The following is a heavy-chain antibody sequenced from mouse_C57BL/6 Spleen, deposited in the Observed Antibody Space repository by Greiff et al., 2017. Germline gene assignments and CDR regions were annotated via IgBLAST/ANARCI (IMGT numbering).Heavy chain of an antibody. CDR2: IYPGDGDT. Sequence: QVQLKESGPELVKPGASVKISCKASGYAFSSSWMNWVKQRPGKGLEWIGRIYPGDGDTNYNGKFKGKATLTVDKSSNTAYMELSSLTSEDTAVYFCAKSDYYGSRDYWGQGTTLTVSS. D-gene: IGHD1-1*01. CDR3: AKSDYYGSRDY. J-gene: IGHJ2*01. V-gene: IGHV1-82*01. CDR1: GYAFSSSW.